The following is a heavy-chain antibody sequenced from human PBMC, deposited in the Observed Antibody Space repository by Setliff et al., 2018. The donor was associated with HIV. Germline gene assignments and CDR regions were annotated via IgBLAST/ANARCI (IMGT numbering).Heavy chain of an antibody. D-gene: IGHD4-17*01. J-gene: IGHJ4*02. V-gene: IGHV3-23*01. CDR2: VSGGSGRA. CDR3: AKDSRTRFGADYWPDYFDS. Sequence: PGGSLRLSCVTSGFTFSKYALSWVRQAPGKGPEWVSGVSGGSGRAYYTESVEGRFTMTRDNSKKTLYLEMNNLRAEDTALYFCAKDSRTRFGADYWPDYFDSWGQGTLVTVSS. CDR1: GFTFSKYA.